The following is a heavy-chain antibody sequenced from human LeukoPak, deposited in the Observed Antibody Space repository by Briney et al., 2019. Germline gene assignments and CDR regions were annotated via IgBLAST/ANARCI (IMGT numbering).Heavy chain of an antibody. CDR3: ARDGGDDAFDI. J-gene: IGHJ3*02. V-gene: IGHV3-23*01. CDR2: ISGSGDST. Sequence: LSGGSLKISCTASGFTFNNYAMSWVRQAPGKGLEWVSAISGSGDSTYYADSVKGRVTISRDNSKNTLYLQMNSLRAEDTAVYYCARDGGDDAFDIWGQGTMVTVSS. CDR1: GFTFNNYA. D-gene: IGHD2-21*02.